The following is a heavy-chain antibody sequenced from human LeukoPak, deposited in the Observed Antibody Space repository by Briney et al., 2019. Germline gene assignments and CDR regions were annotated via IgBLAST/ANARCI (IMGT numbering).Heavy chain of an antibody. CDR1: GFTFSSYS. CDR2: ISSSSSYI. J-gene: IGHJ4*02. CDR3: AKDIYYYDSSGYLDY. D-gene: IGHD3-22*01. V-gene: IGHV3-21*01. Sequence: PGGSLRLSCAASGFTFSSYSMNWVRQAPGKGLEWVSSISSSSSYIYYADSVKGRFTISRDNAKNSLYLQMNSLRAEDTAVYYCAKDIYYYDSSGYLDYWGQGTLVTVSS.